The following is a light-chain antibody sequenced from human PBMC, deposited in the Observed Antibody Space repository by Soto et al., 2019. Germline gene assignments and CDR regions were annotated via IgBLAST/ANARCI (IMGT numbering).Light chain of an antibody. J-gene: IGKJ5*01. Sequence: PGARATLSCRASQSLTNDYLAWYQQKPGQAPRLLIFGASSRATGIPDRFSGSGSGTDFTLTISRLEPEDFAVYYCQQYGTSLPVTFGQGTRLEIK. CDR2: GAS. CDR3: QQYGTSLPVT. V-gene: IGKV3-20*01. CDR1: QSLTNDY.